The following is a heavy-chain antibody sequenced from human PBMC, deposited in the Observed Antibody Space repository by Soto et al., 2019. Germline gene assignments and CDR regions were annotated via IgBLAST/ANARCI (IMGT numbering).Heavy chain of an antibody. D-gene: IGHD1-26*01. V-gene: IGHV1-3*01. Sequence: GASVKVSCKASSYAFTSYGITWVRQAPGQRLEWMGWINAGNGNTKYSQKFQGRVTITRDTSASTAYMELSSLRSEDTAVYYCARGRRIVGAPGAYWGQGTLVTVSS. J-gene: IGHJ4*02. CDR3: ARGRRIVGAPGAY. CDR1: SYAFTSYG. CDR2: INAGNGNT.